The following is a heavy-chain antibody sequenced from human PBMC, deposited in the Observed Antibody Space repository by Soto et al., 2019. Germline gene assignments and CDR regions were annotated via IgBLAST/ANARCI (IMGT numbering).Heavy chain of an antibody. CDR3: ATGGSGYFTY. CDR1: GFTFNKYW. D-gene: IGHD3-22*01. CDR2: IKSDGSYT. J-gene: IGHJ4*02. V-gene: IGHV3-74*01. Sequence: EVQLVESGGGLVQPGGSLRRSCAACGFTFNKYWMQWVRQAPGTGLVWVSRIKSDGSYTNYAYSVKGRFTISRDNAKNTRFLQMNSVGAEDTAVYYCATGGSGYFTYWGQGTRVTVSS.